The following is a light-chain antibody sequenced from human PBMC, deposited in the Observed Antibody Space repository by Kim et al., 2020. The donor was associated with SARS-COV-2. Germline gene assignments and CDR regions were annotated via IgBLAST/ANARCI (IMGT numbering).Light chain of an antibody. CDR3: QQYSSSPAT. CDR2: GAS. J-gene: IGKJ1*01. V-gene: IGKV3-20*01. CDR1: QSVSSNY. Sequence: EIVLTQSPGTLSLSPGERATLSCRASQSVSSNYLAWYQQKPGQAPRLLIYGASSRATGIPDRFSRSGSGTDFTLTITRLEPEDCAVYYWQQYSSSPATFGQGTKVDIK.